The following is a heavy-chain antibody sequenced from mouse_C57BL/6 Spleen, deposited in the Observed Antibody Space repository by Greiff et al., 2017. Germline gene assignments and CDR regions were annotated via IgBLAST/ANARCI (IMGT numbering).Heavy chain of an antibody. J-gene: IGHJ2*01. Sequence: QVQLQQSGAELVRPGTSVKVSCKASGYAFTNYLIEWVKQRPGQGLEWIGVINPGSGGTNYNEKFKGKATLTADKSSSTAYMQLSSLTSEDSAVYFCARSDYDYHYFDYWGQGTTLTVSS. D-gene: IGHD2-4*01. CDR2: INPGSGGT. CDR3: ARSDYDYHYFDY. V-gene: IGHV1-54*01. CDR1: GYAFTNYL.